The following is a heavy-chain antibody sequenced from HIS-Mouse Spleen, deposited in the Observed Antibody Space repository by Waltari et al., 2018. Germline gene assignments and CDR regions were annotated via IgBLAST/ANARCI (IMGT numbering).Heavy chain of an antibody. J-gene: IGHJ4*02. CDR2: IIPSVGTA. V-gene: IGHV1-69*01. D-gene: IGHD3-22*01. Sequence: QVQLVQSGAEVKKPGSSVKVSCKASGGTFSSYAISWVRQAPGQGLEWMGGIIPSVGTANYAQKFQVRGTITADESTSTAYMELSSLRSEDTAVYYCARQYDSSGYYYYWGQGTLVTVSS. CDR3: ARQYDSSGYYYY. CDR1: GGTFSSYA.